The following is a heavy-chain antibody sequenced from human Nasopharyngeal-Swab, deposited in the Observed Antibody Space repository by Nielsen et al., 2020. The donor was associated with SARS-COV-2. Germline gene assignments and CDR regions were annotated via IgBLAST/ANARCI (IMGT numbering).Heavy chain of an antibody. V-gene: IGHV3-30-3*01. Sequence: GGSLRLSYAASGFTFSSYAMHWVRQAPGKGLEWVAVISYDGSIKKSADSVEGRFTISRDNSKNTLYLQMNSLRTDDTAVYYCARGGSSGESSFDYWGQGTLVTVSA. CDR3: ARGGSSGESSFDY. CDR2: ISYDGSIK. D-gene: IGHD5-12*01. CDR1: GFTFSSYA. J-gene: IGHJ4*02.